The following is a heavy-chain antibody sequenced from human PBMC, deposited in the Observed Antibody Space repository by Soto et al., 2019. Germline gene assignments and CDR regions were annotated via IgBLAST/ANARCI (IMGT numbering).Heavy chain of an antibody. D-gene: IGHD6-19*01. V-gene: IGHV3-33*01. CDR1: GFTFSSYG. Sequence: QVQLVESGGGVVQPGRSLRLSGAASGFTFSSYGMHWVRQAPGKGLEWVAVIWYDGSNKYYADSVKGRFTISRDNSKNTLYLQMNSLRAEDTAVYYCARDVTHSSGWYYFDYWGQGTLVTVSS. J-gene: IGHJ4*02. CDR3: ARDVTHSSGWYYFDY. CDR2: IWYDGSNK.